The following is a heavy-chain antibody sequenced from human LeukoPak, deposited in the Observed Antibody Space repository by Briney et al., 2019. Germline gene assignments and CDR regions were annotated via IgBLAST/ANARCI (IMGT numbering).Heavy chain of an antibody. CDR1: GFTFSNYW. Sequence: GGSLRLSCAASGFTFSNYWMSWVRQAPGKGLEWVANIKHDGSDKYYVDSVKGRFTISRDNARNSLYLQMNTLRAEDTAVYYCATDRDCTGGNRYSHFDNWGQGTLVSVSS. J-gene: IGHJ4*02. V-gene: IGHV3-7*01. CDR2: IKHDGSDK. D-gene: IGHD2-15*01. CDR3: ATDRDCTGGNRYSHFDN.